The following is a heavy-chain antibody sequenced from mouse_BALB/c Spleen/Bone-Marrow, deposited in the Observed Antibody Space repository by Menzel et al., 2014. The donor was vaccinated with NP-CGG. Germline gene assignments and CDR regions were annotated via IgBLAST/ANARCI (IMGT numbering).Heavy chain of an antibody. D-gene: IGHD2-4*01. V-gene: IGHV1-69*02. CDR2: IDPSDSYT. CDR1: GYTFTSYW. J-gene: IGHJ2*01. CDR3: ARTGYDYYFVY. Sequence: QVQLKQSGAELVKPGASVKLSCKASGYTFTSYWMHWVKQRPGQGLEWIGEIDPSDSYTSYNQKFKGKATLTVDESSSTAYMQLSSLTSEDSAVYYCARTGYDYYFVYWGQGTTLTVSS.